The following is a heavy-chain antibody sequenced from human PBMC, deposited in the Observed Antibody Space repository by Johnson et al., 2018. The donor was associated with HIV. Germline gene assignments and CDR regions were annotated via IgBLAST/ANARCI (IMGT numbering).Heavy chain of an antibody. CDR2: ISYDGSKK. D-gene: IGHD3-9*01. CDR1: VFTFSNYG. J-gene: IGHJ3*02. Sequence: QVQLVESGGGVVQPGGSLRLSCATSVFTFSNYGMHWVRQAPGKGLEWVAVISYDGSKKYYADSVKGRFTISRDNSKNTLYLQMNSLRAEDTALYYCASVYYDILTGYYYDAFDIWGQGTMVTVSS. V-gene: IGHV3-30*19. CDR3: ASVYYDILTGYYYDAFDI.